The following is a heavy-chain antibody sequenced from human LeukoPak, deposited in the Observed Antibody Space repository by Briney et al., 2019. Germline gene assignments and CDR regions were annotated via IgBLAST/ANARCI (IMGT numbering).Heavy chain of an antibody. D-gene: IGHD7-27*01. CDR2: IYYSGST. CDR1: GGSISSSSYS. Sequence: PSETLSLTCTVSGGSISSSSYSWGWIRQPPGKGLEWIGSIYYSGSTYYNPSLKSRVTISVDTSKNQFSLKLSSVTAADTAVYYCARHLGRYFDYWGQGTLVTVSP. J-gene: IGHJ4*02. V-gene: IGHV4-39*01. CDR3: ARHLGRYFDY.